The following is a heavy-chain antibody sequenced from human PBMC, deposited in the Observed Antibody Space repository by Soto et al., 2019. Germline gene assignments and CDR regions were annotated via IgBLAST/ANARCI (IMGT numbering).Heavy chain of an antibody. CDR1: GASIRSFY. CDR3: ARGRHGSGWTPYFDY. Sequence: SETLSLTCTVSGASIRSFYWSWLRQPPGKGLEWIGYVSYNGVTFYNPSLRSRVTISVDTSKNELSLRLSAVTAADTAVYYCARGRHGSGWTPYFDYWGQGTLVTVSS. D-gene: IGHD6-19*01. J-gene: IGHJ4*02. CDR2: VSYNGVT. V-gene: IGHV4-59*08.